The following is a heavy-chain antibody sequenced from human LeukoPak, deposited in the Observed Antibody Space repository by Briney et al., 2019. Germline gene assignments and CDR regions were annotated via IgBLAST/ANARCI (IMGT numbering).Heavy chain of an antibody. CDR2: INSDGSST. V-gene: IGHV3-74*01. D-gene: IGHD3-3*01. CDR3: ARESYDFWSGYFRRHGNWFDP. CDR1: GFTFSSYW. Sequence: PGASLRLSCAASGFTFSSYWMHWVRQAPGKGLVWVSRINSDGSSTSYADSVKGRFTISRDNAKNTLYLQMNSLRAEVTAVYYCARESYDFWSGYFRRHGNWFDPWGQGTLVTVSS. J-gene: IGHJ5*02.